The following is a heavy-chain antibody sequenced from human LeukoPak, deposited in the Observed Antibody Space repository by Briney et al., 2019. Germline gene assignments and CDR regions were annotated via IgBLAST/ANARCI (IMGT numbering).Heavy chain of an antibody. V-gene: IGHV3-21*01. J-gene: IGHJ6*02. CDR3: ARDRSNGMDV. Sequence: PGGSLRLSCAASGFTFSSYSMNWVRHPPGKGLEWVSSISSSSSYIYYADSVKGRFTISRDNAKNSLYLQMNSLRAEDTAVYYCARDRSNGMDVWGQGTTVTVSS. CDR1: GFTFSSYS. CDR2: ISSSSSYI.